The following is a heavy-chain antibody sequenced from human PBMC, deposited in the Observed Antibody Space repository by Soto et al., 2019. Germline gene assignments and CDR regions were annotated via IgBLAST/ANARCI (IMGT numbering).Heavy chain of an antibody. CDR3: ARVMVIRGVIPSHFGL. J-gene: IGHJ4*02. Sequence: QAHLAQSGAEVKKPGSSVTVSCRASGGTFNSYGISWVRQAPGQGLDWMGVIIPLYGTVNYAQKFQGRVSITADKSTCTAYMDLNSLRSDDTAVYYCARVMVIRGVIPSHFGLWGQGTQVTVSS. D-gene: IGHD3-10*01. V-gene: IGHV1-69*06. CDR1: GGTFNSYG. CDR2: IIPLYGTV.